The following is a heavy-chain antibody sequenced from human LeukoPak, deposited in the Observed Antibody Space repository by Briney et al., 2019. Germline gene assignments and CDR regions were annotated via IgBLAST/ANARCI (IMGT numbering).Heavy chain of an antibody. D-gene: IGHD3-3*01. CDR1: GYTFTSYG. V-gene: IGHV1-18*01. Sequence: ASVKVSCKASGYTFTSYGISWVRQAPGQGLEWMGWISAYNGNTNYAQKLQGRVTMTTDTSTSTAYMELRSLRSDDTAVYYCARGVRSGYYKGGFDYWGQGTLVTVSS. CDR2: ISAYNGNT. CDR3: ARGVRSGYYKGGFDY. J-gene: IGHJ4*02.